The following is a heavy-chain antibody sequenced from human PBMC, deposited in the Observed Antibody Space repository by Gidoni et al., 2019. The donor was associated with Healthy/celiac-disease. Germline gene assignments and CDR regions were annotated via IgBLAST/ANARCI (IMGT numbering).Heavy chain of an antibody. CDR2: LYYSGST. D-gene: IGHD2-2*01. CDR1: GGSNSSSTYY. Sequence: QVQLQESGPGLVKPSQPLSLTCTVSGGSNSSSTYYWSWIRQHPGKGLDWIGYLYYSGSTYYNPSLKSRVTMAVDTSKNLFSLKPTSVTAADTAVYYCARDRAVEPAANWFDPWGQGTLVTVSS. J-gene: IGHJ5*02. CDR3: ARDRAVEPAANWFDP. V-gene: IGHV4-31*03.